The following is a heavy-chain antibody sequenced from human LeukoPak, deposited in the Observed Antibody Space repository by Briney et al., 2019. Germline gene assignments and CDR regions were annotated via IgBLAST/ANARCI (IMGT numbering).Heavy chain of an antibody. CDR2: VKSKIDGETT. Sequence: GGSLRLSCAASGFTFTKAWMSWVRQAPGKGLEWVGRVKSKIDGETTDYAAPVSGRFTISRDDSKNTLYLQMNSLKTEDTAVYYCTTEPQWELLPADYWGQGTLVAVSS. V-gene: IGHV3-15*01. CDR3: TTEPQWELLPADY. J-gene: IGHJ4*02. D-gene: IGHD1-26*01. CDR1: GFTFTKAW.